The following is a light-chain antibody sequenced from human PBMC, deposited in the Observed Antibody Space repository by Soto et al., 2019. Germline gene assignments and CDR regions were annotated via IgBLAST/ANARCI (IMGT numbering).Light chain of an antibody. CDR2: EGS. CDR3: CSYAGSSTWV. J-gene: IGLJ3*02. CDR1: SSGVGSYNL. Sequence: QSVLPQPAPVSGSPGQSITISCTGTSSGVGSYNLVSWYQHHPGKAPKLMIYEGSERPSGVSNRFSGSKSGNTASLTISGLQAEDEADYYCCSYAGSSTWVFGGGTKLTVL. V-gene: IGLV2-23*01.